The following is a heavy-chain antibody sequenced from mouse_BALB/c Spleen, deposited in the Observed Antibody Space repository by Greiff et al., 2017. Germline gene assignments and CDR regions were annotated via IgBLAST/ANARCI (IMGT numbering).Heavy chain of an antibody. CDR2: ISSGSSTI. D-gene: IGHD1-2*01. Sequence: EVKLVESGGGLVKPGGSLKLSCAASGFTFSSFGMHWVRQAPEKGLEWVAYISSGSSTIYYADTVKGRFTISRDNPKNTLFLQMTSLRSEDTAMYYCARGRYGYYFDYWGQGTTLTVSS. V-gene: IGHV5-17*02. J-gene: IGHJ2*01. CDR3: ARGRYGYYFDY. CDR1: GFTFSSFG.